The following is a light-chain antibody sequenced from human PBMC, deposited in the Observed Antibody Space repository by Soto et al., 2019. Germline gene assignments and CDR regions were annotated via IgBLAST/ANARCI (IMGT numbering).Light chain of an antibody. J-gene: IGKJ1*01. CDR3: QQYNNWPWT. Sequence: EIVLTQSPATLSLSPGERATLSCRASQSVATNLAWYQQKPGQAPRLLIYGASTRATGIPARFSGSGSGTEFTLTISSLQSVDFAVYSCQQYNNWPWTFGQGTKVDNK. V-gene: IGKV3-15*01. CDR2: GAS. CDR1: QSVATN.